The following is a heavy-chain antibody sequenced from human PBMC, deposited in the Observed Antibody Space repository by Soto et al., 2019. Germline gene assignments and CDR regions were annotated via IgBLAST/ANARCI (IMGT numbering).Heavy chain of an antibody. J-gene: IGHJ5*02. V-gene: IGHV1-69*01. CDR3: AKDVGFQQLLFVFET. Sequence: QVQLVQSGAEVKKPGSSVRVSCRASGGTFSNCGFSWVRQAPGQGLEWMGGIIPIFASSNYAQQIQGRLTITADESTSTAYMDLSSLRSEDTAVYFCAKDVGFQQLLFVFETWGQGTLVTVSS. CDR2: IIPIFASS. D-gene: IGHD6-13*01. CDR1: GGTFSNCG.